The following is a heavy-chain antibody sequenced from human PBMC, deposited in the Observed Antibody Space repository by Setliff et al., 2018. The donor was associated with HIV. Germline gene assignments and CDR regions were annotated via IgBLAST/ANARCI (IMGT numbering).Heavy chain of an antibody. V-gene: IGHV4-34*10. D-gene: IGHD2-2*01. CDR1: GGSFSGYY. J-gene: IGHJ3*01. CDR3: ARHNCGTTACYGVVV. CDR2: IYHNGFA. Sequence: SETLSLTCAVYGGSFSGYYWSWIRQPPGKGLEWTGNIYHNGFANYNPSLKSRLTMSVDTSKNHVSLKLSSVTAADTAVYYCARHNCGTTACYGVVVWGQGTMVTVSS.